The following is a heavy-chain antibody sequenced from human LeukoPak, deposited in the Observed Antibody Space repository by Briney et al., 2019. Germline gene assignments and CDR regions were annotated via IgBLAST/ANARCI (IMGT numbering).Heavy chain of an antibody. D-gene: IGHD4-17*01. J-gene: IGHJ4*02. Sequence: PSQTLSLTCTVSGDSFSSDSYYWNWIRQAPGKGPEWIGNIYRGRTRFNPALTRRVAISLDMSTTKVSLNLASVTAADTARYYCAREGEYGDSYYWGQGILVIVSA. V-gene: IGHV4-30-2*01. CDR3: AREGEYGDSYY. CDR1: GDSFSSDSYY. CDR2: IYRGRT.